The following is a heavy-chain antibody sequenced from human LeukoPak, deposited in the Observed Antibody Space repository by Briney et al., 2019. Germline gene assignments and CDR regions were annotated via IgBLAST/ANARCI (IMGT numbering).Heavy chain of an antibody. V-gene: IGHV1-8*01. CDR1: GYTFTSYD. CDR2: MNPNSGNT. J-gene: IGHJ4*02. D-gene: IGHD3-9*01. Sequence: GASVKVSCKASGYTFTSYDINWVRQATGQGLEWMGWMNPNSGNTSYAQKFQGRVTMTRNPSISTAYMELSSLRSEDMAVYYCARAVRYFDWLSRRPYYFDYWGQGTLVTVSS. CDR3: ARAVRYFDWLSRRPYYFDY.